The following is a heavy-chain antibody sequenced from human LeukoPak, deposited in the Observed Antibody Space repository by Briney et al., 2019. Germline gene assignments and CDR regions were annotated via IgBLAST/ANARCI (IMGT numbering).Heavy chain of an antibody. CDR3: ARRYSSSSGDYFDY. J-gene: IGHJ4*02. Sequence: SVKVSCKASGGTFSSYAISWVRQAPGQGLEWMGGIIPIFGTANYAQKFQGRVTITTDESTSTAYMELSSLRSEDTAVYYCARRYSSSSGDYFDYWGQGALVTVSS. D-gene: IGHD6-6*01. CDR2: IIPIFGTA. V-gene: IGHV1-69*05. CDR1: GGTFSSYA.